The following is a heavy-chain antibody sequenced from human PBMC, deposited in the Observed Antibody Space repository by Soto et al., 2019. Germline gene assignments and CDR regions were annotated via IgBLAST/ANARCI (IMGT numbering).Heavy chain of an antibody. J-gene: IGHJ4*02. CDR1: GGSISSYY. D-gene: IGHD4-17*01. CDR2: ISYSGST. CDR3: ARAYPYGDYALDY. Sequence: SETLSLTCTVSGGSISSYYWIWIRQPPGKGLEWIGYISYSGSTNYNPSLKSRPTISVDTSKNQLSLKLKSVTAADTAVYYCARAYPYGDYALDYWGQGTLVTVSS. V-gene: IGHV4-59*01.